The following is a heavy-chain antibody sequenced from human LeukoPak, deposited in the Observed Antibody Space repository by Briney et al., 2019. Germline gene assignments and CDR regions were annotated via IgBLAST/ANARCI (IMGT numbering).Heavy chain of an antibody. J-gene: IGHJ6*03. CDR3: ARDQKGYGYDYYYYYMDV. V-gene: IGHV3-66*01. CDR1: EFSVGSNY. CDR2: IYSGGST. Sequence: GGSLRLSCAAPEFSVGSNYMTWVRQAPGKGLEWVSLIYSGGSTYYADSVKGGFTISRDNSKNTLYLQMNSLRAEDTAVYYCARDQKGYGYDYYYYYMDVWGKGTTVTVSS. D-gene: IGHD5-18*01.